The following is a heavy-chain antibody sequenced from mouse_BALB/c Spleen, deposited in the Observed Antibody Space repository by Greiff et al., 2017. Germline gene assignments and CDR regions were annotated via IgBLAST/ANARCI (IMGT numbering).Heavy chain of an antibody. CDR3: ARETARATLAY. V-gene: IGHV2-9*02. CDR1: GFSLTSYG. J-gene: IGHJ3*01. D-gene: IGHD3-2*01. Sequence: QVQLKQSGPGLVAPSQTLSFSCTVSGFSLTSYGVHWVRQPPGKGLEWLGVICAGGSTNYNSALMSRLSIIKDNSKSQVFLKMNSLQTDDTAMYYCARETARATLAYWGQGTLVTVSA. CDR2: ICAGGST.